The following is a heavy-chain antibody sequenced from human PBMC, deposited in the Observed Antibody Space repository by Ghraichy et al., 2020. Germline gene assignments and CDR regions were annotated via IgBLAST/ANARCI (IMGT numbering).Heavy chain of an antibody. D-gene: IGHD5-18*01. V-gene: IGHV3-23*01. Sequence: GGSLRLSCAASGFTFSSNAMSWVRQAPGKGLEWVSAISGSGGSTYYADSVKGRLTISRDNSKNTLYLQMNSPRAEDTAVYYCATGYSYGPSWGQGTLVTVSS. CDR2: ISGSGGST. CDR3: ATGYSYGPS. CDR1: GFTFSSNA. J-gene: IGHJ4*02.